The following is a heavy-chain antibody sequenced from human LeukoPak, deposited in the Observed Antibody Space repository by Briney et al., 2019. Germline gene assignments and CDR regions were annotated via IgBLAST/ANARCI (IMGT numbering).Heavy chain of an antibody. CDR2: INSDGSST. D-gene: IGHD4-17*01. V-gene: IGHV3-74*01. CDR1: GFTFXXYW. Sequence: GFTFXXYWMHWXRXAPGKGLVWVSRINSDGSSTSYADSVKGRFTISADNAKNTLYLQMNSLRAEDTAVYYCARLTYGDYSYWGQGTLVTVSS. CDR3: ARLTYGDYSY. J-gene: IGHJ4*02.